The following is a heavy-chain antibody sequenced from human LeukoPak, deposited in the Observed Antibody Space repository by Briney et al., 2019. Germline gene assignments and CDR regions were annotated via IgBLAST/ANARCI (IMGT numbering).Heavy chain of an antibody. CDR2: IYYSGST. V-gene: IGHV4-59*01. D-gene: IGHD3-3*01. CDR3: ARVAYPYDFWSGYYPYFDY. J-gene: IGHJ4*02. CDR1: GGSISGYY. Sequence: SETLSLTCTVSGGSISGYYWSWIRQPPGKGLEWIGYIYYSGSTNYNPSLKSRVTISVDTSKNQFSLKLSSVTAADTAVYYCARVAYPYDFWSGYYPYFDYWGQGTLVTVSS.